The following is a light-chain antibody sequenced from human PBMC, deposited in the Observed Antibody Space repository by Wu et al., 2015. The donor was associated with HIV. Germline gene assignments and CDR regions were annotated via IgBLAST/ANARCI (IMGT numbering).Light chain of an antibody. CDR2: KAS. CDR1: QSIGSW. Sequence: DIQMTQSPSTLSASVGDSVTITCRASQSIGSWMAWYQQKPGKAPNLLIYKASTLESGVPSRFSGSKSGTEFTLTISSLQPDDFATYYCQQYSSYFYTFGQGTKLEIK. V-gene: IGKV1-5*03. J-gene: IGKJ2*01. CDR3: QQYSSYFYT.